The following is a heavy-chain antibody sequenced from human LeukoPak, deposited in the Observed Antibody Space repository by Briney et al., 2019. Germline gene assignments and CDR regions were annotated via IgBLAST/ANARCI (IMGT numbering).Heavy chain of an antibody. D-gene: IGHD6-13*01. CDR1: GYTFTGYY. CDR3: ARDRWQQLSQESFDY. Sequence: ASVKVSCKASGYTFTGYYMHWVRQAPGQGLEWMGWINPNSGGTNYAQRFQGRVTMTRDTSISTAYMELSRLRSDDTAVYYCARDRWQQLSQESFDYWGQGTLVTVSS. J-gene: IGHJ4*02. CDR2: INPNSGGT. V-gene: IGHV1-2*02.